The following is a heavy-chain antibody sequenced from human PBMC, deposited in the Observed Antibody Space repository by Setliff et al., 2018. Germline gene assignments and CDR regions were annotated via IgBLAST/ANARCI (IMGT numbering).Heavy chain of an antibody. Sequence: ASVKVSCKASGGSFRNSGSGWVRQAPGQGLEWIGGIVPIYGPAKYAQKFQGRVEITTDESTNTAYMELSSLTSDDTATYYCAKASVWVVDANCSSFDVWGQGTVVTVSS. CDR3: AKASVWVVDANCSSFDV. J-gene: IGHJ3*01. D-gene: IGHD2-15*01. V-gene: IGHV1-69*05. CDR2: IVPIYGPA. CDR1: GGSFRNSG.